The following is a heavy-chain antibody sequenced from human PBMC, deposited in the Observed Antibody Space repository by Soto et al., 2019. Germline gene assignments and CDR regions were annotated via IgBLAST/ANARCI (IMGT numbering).Heavy chain of an antibody. CDR2: IYYSGST. CDR3: ARRPLSNYYFDY. Sequence: ETLSLTCTVSGGSISSYYWSWIRQPPGKGLEWIGYIYYSGSTNYNPSLKSRVTISVDTSKNQFSLKLSSVTAADTAVYYCARRPLSNYYFDYWGQRTLVTVSS. J-gene: IGHJ4*02. V-gene: IGHV4-59*08. CDR1: GGSISSYY.